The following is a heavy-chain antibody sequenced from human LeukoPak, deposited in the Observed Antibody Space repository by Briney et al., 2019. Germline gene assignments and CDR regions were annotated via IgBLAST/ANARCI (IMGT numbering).Heavy chain of an antibody. D-gene: IGHD1-26*01. J-gene: IGHJ6*03. CDR1: GYTFTGYY. V-gene: IGHV1-2*02. CDR3: ARDGLSGSYQGFMDV. Sequence: ASVKVSCKASGYTFTGYYMHWVRQAPGQGLEWMGWINPNRGGTNYAQKFQGRVTMTRDTSISTAYMELSRLRSDDTAVYYCARDGLSGSYQGFMDVWGKGTTVTVSS. CDR2: INPNRGGT.